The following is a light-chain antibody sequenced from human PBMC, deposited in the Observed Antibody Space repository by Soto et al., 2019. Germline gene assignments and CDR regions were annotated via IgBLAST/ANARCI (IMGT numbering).Light chain of an antibody. CDR1: SSNIGAGYD. Sequence: QSVLTQPPSVSGAPGQRVTISCTGSSSNIGAGYDVHWYQQLPGTAPKLLIYGNSKRPSGVPDRFSGSKSGTSASLAITGLQDEEEDDYYCQSYDSSLSGHVVFGGGTKLTVL. CDR3: QSYDSSLSGHVV. V-gene: IGLV1-40*01. J-gene: IGLJ2*01. CDR2: GNS.